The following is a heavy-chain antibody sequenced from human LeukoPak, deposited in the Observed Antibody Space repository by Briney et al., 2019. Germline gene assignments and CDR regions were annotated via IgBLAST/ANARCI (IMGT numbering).Heavy chain of an antibody. CDR3: AKDRTPLIYSSSCPADY. J-gene: IGHJ4*02. Sequence: GGSLRLSRAASGFTFSSYGMHWVRQAPGKGLEWVAFIRYDGSNKYYADSVKGRFTISRDNSKNTLYLQMNSLRAEDTAVYYCAKDRTPLIYSSSCPADYWGQGTLVTVSS. V-gene: IGHV3-30*02. CDR2: IRYDGSNK. D-gene: IGHD6-13*01. CDR1: GFTFSSYG.